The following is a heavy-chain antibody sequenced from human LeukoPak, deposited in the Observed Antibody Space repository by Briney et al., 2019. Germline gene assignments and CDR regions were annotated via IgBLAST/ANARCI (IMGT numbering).Heavy chain of an antibody. J-gene: IGHJ5*02. Sequence: SETLSLTCTVSGGSISSGGYYWSWIRQHPGKGLEWIGYIYYSGSTYYSPSLKSRVTISVDTSKNQFSLKLSSVTAADTAVYYCAREEGDEYSSSNWFDPWGQGTLVTVSS. D-gene: IGHD6-6*01. CDR2: IYYSGST. CDR1: GGSISSGGYY. V-gene: IGHV4-31*03. CDR3: AREEGDEYSSSNWFDP.